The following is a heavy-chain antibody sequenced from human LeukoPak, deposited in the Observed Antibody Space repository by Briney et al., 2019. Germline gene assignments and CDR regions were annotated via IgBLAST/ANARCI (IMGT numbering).Heavy chain of an antibody. J-gene: IGHJ4*02. CDR2: INPDNGNT. CDR1: GYSFTNHD. D-gene: IGHD2-2*02. V-gene: IGHV1-3*03. Sequence: EASVKVSCKASGYSFTNHDMHRVRQAPGQRLEWMGCINPDNGNTKYSQEFQGRVTITRDTSASTAYMELSSLRSEDMAVYYCTLYNYWGQGTLVTVSS. CDR3: TLYNY.